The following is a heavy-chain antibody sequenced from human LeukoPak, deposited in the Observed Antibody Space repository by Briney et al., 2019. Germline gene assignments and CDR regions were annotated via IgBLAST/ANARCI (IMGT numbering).Heavy chain of an antibody. D-gene: IGHD3-3*01. V-gene: IGHV1-69*01. CDR2: IIPIFGTA. CDR3: ARATIFGVVMSPGGFDI. CDR1: GGTFSSYA. J-gene: IGHJ3*02. Sequence: ASVKFSCKASGGTFSSYAVSWVRQAPGQGLEWMGGIIPIFGTANYAQKFQGRVTITADESTSTAYMELSSLRSEDTAVYYCARATIFGVVMSPGGFDIWGQGTMVTVSS.